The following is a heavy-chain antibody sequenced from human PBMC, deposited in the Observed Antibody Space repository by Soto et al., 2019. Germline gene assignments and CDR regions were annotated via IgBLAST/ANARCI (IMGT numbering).Heavy chain of an antibody. CDR1: GGSISSINW. CDR2: IHHSGST. Sequence: SETLSLTCAVSGGSISSINWWCWVRKSPEKGLEWIGEIHHSGSTNYNPSLKSRVTISVDRSNNQFSLKLSSVTAADTAVYYCARGNFDYWGQGTLVPVSA. J-gene: IGHJ4*02. CDR3: ARGNFDY. V-gene: IGHV4-4*02.